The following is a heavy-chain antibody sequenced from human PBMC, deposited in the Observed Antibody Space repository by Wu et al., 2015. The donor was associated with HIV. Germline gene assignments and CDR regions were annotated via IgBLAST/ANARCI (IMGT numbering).Heavy chain of an antibody. CDR1: GYTFNGYY. D-gene: IGHD3-16*01. CDR3: ARGPSDYDYIWGRQRHFDY. CDR2: INPNSGGT. Sequence: QVQLVQSGAEVKKPGASVKVSCKASGYTFNGYYIHWVRQAPGQGLEWMGWINPNSGGTNYAQKFQGRVTMTRDTSITTAYMELSRLISDDTAVYYCARGPSDYDYIWGRQRHFDYWGQGTLVTVS. V-gene: IGHV1-2*02. J-gene: IGHJ4*02.